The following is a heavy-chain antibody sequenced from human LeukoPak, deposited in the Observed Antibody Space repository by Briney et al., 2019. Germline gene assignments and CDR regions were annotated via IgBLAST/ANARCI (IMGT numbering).Heavy chain of an antibody. V-gene: IGHV4-59*01. CDR2: IYYSGST. CDR1: GGSISNYY. J-gene: IGHJ2*01. Sequence: PSETLSLTCTVSGGSISNYYWSWIRQPPGKGLEWIGYIYYSGSTNYNPSLKSRVTISVDTSKNQFSLKLTSVTAADTAVYYCARVAQINWYFDLWGRGTLVTVSS. CDR3: ARVAQINWYFDL.